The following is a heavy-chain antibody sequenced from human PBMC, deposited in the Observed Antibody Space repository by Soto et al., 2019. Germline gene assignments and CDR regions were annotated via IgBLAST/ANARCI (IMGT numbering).Heavy chain of an antibody. J-gene: IGHJ3*02. CDR2: IYYSGST. CDR1: GGSISSGGYY. V-gene: IGHV4-31*03. CDR3: ARVLYDSGYDIYAFDI. Sequence: QVQLQESGPGLVKPSQTLSLTCTVSGGSISSGGYYWSWIRQHPGKGLEWIGYIYYSGSTYYNPSLKSRVTISVDTSKNQFSLKLSSVTAADTAVYYCARVLYDSGYDIYAFDIWGQGTMVTVSS. D-gene: IGHD5-12*01.